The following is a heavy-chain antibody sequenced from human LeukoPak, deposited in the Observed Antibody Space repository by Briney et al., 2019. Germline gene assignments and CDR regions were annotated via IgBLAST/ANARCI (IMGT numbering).Heavy chain of an antibody. Sequence: PGGSLKLSCAASGFTFSGSAIHWVRQSSGKGLEWVGHIDKKDNFYVTTSAASVTGRFTISRDDSKNTAYLQMNSLRAEDTAVYYCAKFRSGWYPKRDKSDAFDIWGQGTTVTVSS. J-gene: IGHJ3*02. CDR1: GFTFSGSA. V-gene: IGHV3-73*01. D-gene: IGHD6-19*01. CDR2: IDKKDNFYVT. CDR3: AKFRSGWYPKRDKSDAFDI.